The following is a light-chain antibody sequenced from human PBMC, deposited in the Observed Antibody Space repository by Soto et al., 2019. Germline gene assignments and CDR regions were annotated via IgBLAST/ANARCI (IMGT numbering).Light chain of an antibody. V-gene: IGKV3-11*01. CDR1: QSFRGL. J-gene: IGKJ1*01. CDR3: QQYYSTPWT. CDR2: DAY. Sequence: EVVLTHAPVTLSLSPGERATLSCRASQSFRGLLAWYQQNPGQAPRLLIYDAYNRATGIPPRFSGSGSGTDFTLTISSLQAEDVAVYYCQQYYSTPWTFGQGTKVDI.